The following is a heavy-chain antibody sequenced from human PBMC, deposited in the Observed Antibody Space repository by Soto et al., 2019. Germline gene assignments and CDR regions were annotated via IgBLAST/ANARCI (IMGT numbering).Heavy chain of an antibody. CDR2: ISWNSGSI. D-gene: IGHD2-15*01. CDR1: GFTFDDYA. J-gene: IGHJ4*02. V-gene: IGHV3-9*01. CDR3: AKDIYHCSGGSCYYRGVGFDY. Sequence: GGSLRLSCAASGFTFDDYAMHWVRQAPGKGLEWVSGISWNSGSISYADSVKGRFTISRDNAKNSLYLQMNSLRAEDTALYYCAKDIYHCSGGSCYYRGVGFDYWGQGTLVTVSS.